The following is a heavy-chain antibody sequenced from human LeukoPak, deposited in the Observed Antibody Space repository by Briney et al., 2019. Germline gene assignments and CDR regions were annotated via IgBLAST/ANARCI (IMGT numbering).Heavy chain of an antibody. J-gene: IGHJ6*02. CDR1: GFTFGDYA. CDR3: ARESLATVTTPMDV. V-gene: IGHV4-34*01. D-gene: IGHD4-11*01. CDR2: INHSGST. Sequence: GSLRLSCTASGFTFGDYAMSWVRQAPGKGLEWIGEINHSGSTNYNPSLKSRVTISVDTSKNQFSLKLSSVTAADTAVYYCARESLATVTTPMDVWGQGTTVTVSS.